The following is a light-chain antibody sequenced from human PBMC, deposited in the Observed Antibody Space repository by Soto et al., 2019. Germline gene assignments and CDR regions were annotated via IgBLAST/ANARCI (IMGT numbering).Light chain of an antibody. V-gene: IGKV1-5*01. Sequence: DIQMTQSPSTLSASVGDRVTITCRASQSITTWLAWYQQKPGEAPKLLIYDASILESGVPSRFSGSGSETEFTLTISSLQPDDFATYYCQQFKSYSWSFGQGTK. J-gene: IGKJ1*01. CDR1: QSITTW. CDR3: QQFKSYSWS. CDR2: DAS.